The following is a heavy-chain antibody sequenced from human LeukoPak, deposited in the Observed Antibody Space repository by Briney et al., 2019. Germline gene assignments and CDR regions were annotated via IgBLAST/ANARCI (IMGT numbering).Heavy chain of an antibody. CDR1: GFTLSKHP. CDR3: AKGDCASGSCYFDD. CDR2: LSDTGDSR. D-gene: IGHD2-8*01. V-gene: IGHV3-23*01. Sequence: SGGSLRLSCAASGFTLSKHPMYWVRQAPGKGLEWVSSLSDTGDSRHYADSVKGRFTISRDSARSALYLQMNSLRAEATAVYYCAKGDCASGSCYFDDWGQGSQVTVSS. J-gene: IGHJ4*02.